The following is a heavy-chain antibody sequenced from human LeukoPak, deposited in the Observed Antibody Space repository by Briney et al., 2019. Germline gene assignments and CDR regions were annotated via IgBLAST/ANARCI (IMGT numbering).Heavy chain of an antibody. J-gene: IGHJ4*02. Sequence: GASVKVSCKASGYTFTGYYMHWVRQAPGQGLEWMGWINPNSGGTNYAQKFQGRVTMTRDTSISTAYMELSRLRSDDTAVYYCARVRGPFDRLFPFDYWGQGTLVTVSS. D-gene: IGHD3-9*01. CDR3: ARVRGPFDRLFPFDY. CDR2: INPNSGGT. V-gene: IGHV1-2*02. CDR1: GYTFTGYY.